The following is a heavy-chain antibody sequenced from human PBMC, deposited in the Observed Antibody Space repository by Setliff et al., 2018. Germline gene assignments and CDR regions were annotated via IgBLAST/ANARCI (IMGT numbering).Heavy chain of an antibody. D-gene: IGHD3-10*01. CDR1: GYTFTRYY. Sequence: RASVKVSCKASGYTFTRYYMHWVRQAPGQGLEWMGIINPSGGSTSYAQKFQGRVTMTRDTSTGTVYMELSSLRSEDTAVYYCARARTGSPLAGNWFDPWGQGTLVTVSS. V-gene: IGHV1-46*01. J-gene: IGHJ5*02. CDR2: INPSGGST. CDR3: ARARTGSPLAGNWFDP.